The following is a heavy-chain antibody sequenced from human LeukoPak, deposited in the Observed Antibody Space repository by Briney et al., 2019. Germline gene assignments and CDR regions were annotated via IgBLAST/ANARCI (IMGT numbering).Heavy chain of an antibody. D-gene: IGHD1-26*01. CDR2: IYYSGST. J-gene: IGHJ4*02. CDR3: ARVWWVGALYYFDY. CDR1: GGSISSSSYY. V-gene: IGHV4-39*07. Sequence: SETQSLTCTVSGGSISSSSYYWGWIRQPPGKGLEWIGSIYYSGSTYYNPSLKSRVTISVDTSKNQFSLKLSSVTAADTAVYYCARVWWVGALYYFDYWGQGTLVTVSS.